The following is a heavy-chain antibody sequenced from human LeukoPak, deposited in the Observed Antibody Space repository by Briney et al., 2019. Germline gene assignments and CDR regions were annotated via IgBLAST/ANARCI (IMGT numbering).Heavy chain of an antibody. CDR1: GGTFSSYA. CDR2: IIPIFGTA. CDR3: AEGGYGGYPPNPVTPRSFHYYYYGMDV. D-gene: IGHD5-12*01. V-gene: IGHV1-69*13. Sequence: VASVKVSCKASGGTFSSYAISWVRQAPGQGLEWMGGIIPIFGTANYAQKFQGRVTITADESTSTAYMELSSLRSEDTAVYYCAEGGYGGYPPNPVTPRSFHYYYYGMDVWGQGTTVTVSS. J-gene: IGHJ6*02.